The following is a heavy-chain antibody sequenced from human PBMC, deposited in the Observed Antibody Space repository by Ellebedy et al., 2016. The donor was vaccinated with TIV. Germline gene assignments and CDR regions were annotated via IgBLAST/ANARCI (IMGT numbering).Heavy chain of an antibody. CDR2: LRFDGANE. D-gene: IGHD3-10*01. Sequence: PGGSLRLSCAASGFSFSSFGMHWVRQAPGKGLEWVASLRFDGANEYYANSVRGRFSISRDNSNTTLYLQMTTLRAEDTAVYHCEKVTHGAPSYYTLPQSFFAMDVWGQGTTVTVSS. V-gene: IGHV3-30*02. CDR1: GFSFSSFG. J-gene: IGHJ6*02. CDR3: EKVTHGAPSYYTLPQSFFAMDV.